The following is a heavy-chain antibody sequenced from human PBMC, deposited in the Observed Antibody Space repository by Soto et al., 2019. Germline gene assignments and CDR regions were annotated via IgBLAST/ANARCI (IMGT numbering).Heavy chain of an antibody. V-gene: IGHV3-30-3*01. CDR3: ARDLGNNYGSFAY. Sequence: GGSLRLSCVASGFTFSNYAMNWVRQAPGKGLEWVAVISYDGSNKYYADSVKGRITISRDNLRNTLYLQMNNLRAEDTAMYYCARDLGNNYGSFAYWGQGTLVTVSS. J-gene: IGHJ4*02. CDR1: GFTFSNYA. D-gene: IGHD4-17*01. CDR2: ISYDGSNK.